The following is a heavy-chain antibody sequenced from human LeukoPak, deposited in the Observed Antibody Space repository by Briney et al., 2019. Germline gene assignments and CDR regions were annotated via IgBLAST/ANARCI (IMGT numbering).Heavy chain of an antibody. Sequence: PSETLSLTCTVSGGSISSYYWSWIRQPPGKGLEWIGYIYYSGSTNYNPSLKSRVTISVDTSKNQFSLKLSSVTAADTAVYYCARGIVSSSLAGGASDIWGQGTMVTVSS. CDR2: IYYSGST. J-gene: IGHJ3*02. D-gene: IGHD6-6*01. CDR3: ARGIVSSSLAGGASDI. V-gene: IGHV4-59*01. CDR1: GGSISSYY.